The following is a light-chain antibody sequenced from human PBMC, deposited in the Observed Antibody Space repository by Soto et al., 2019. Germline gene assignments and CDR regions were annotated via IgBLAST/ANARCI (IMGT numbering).Light chain of an antibody. CDR1: SSDVGGYNY. Sequence: QSALTQPRSVSGSPGQSVTISCTGTSSDVGGYNYVSWYQQHPGKAPKLMIYDVSKRPSGVPDRFSGSKSGNTASLTISGHQAEDEAEYYCCSYAGSYTVVFGGGTKLTVL. CDR2: DVS. V-gene: IGLV2-11*01. J-gene: IGLJ2*01. CDR3: CSYAGSYTVV.